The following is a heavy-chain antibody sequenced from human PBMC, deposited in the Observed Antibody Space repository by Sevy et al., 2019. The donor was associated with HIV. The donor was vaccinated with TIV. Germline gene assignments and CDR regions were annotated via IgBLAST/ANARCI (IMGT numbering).Heavy chain of an antibody. CDR1: GDSVSSGSYF. CDR2: ISYSGST. V-gene: IGHV4-61*01. J-gene: IGHJ4*02. Sequence: SETLSLTCTVSGDSVSSGSYFWSWIRQPPGKGLEWIGYISYSGSTNYNPSLKSRVTISVDTSKMQFSLKLTSVTAADTAVYFCAGGSRGYSYGWGQGTLVTVSS. CDR3: AGGSRGYSYG. D-gene: IGHD5-18*01.